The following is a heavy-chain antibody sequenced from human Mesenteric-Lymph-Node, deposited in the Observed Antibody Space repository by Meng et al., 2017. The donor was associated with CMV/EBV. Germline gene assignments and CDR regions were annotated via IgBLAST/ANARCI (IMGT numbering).Heavy chain of an antibody. CDR3: ARERREGGYLQATLDY. D-gene: IGHD5-18*01. V-gene: IGHV3-66*03. CDR2: IYSSGST. Sequence: GGSLRLSCAASGFTVSSDYMSWVRRAPGKGLEWVSGIYSSGSTYYADSVKGRFTISRDNSKNTLYLQMNSLRAEDTAVYYCARERREGGYLQATLDYWGQGTLVTVSS. J-gene: IGHJ4*02. CDR1: GFTVSSDY.